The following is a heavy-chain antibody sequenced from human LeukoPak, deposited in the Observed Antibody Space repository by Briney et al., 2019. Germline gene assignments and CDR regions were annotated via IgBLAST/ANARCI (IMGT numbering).Heavy chain of an antibody. Sequence: SETLSLTCTVSGGSISSYYWSWIRQPPGKGLEWIGYIYYSGSTNYNPSLKSRVTISVDTSKNQSSLKLSAVTAADTAVYYCARQGVEGDQYYERYFDWLPLNNWFDPWGQGTLVTVSS. J-gene: IGHJ5*02. CDR3: ARQGVEGDQYYERYFDWLPLNNWFDP. D-gene: IGHD3-9*01. V-gene: IGHV4-59*08. CDR2: IYYSGST. CDR1: GGSISSYY.